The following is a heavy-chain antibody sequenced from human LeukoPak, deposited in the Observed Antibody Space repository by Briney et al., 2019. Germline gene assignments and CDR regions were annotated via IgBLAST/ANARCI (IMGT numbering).Heavy chain of an antibody. D-gene: IGHD3-10*01. CDR2: FDPEDGET. Sequence: ASVKVSCEVSGYTLTELSMHWVRQAPGKGLEWMGGFDPEDGETIYAQKFQGRVTMTEDTSTDTAYMELSSLRSEDTAVYYCATDREYYYGSGSYPFDIWGQGTMVTVSS. CDR3: ATDREYYYGSGSYPFDI. V-gene: IGHV1-24*01. CDR1: GYTLTELS. J-gene: IGHJ3*02.